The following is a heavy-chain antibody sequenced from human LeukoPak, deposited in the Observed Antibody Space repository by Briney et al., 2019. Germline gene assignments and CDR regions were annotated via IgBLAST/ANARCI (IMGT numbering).Heavy chain of an antibody. CDR2: IKQDGSEK. CDR1: GFTFSSYW. V-gene: IGHV3-7*03. CDR3: ARVVVVVAATWFDP. D-gene: IGHD2-15*01. J-gene: IGHJ5*02. Sequence: GGSLRLSCAASGFTFSSYWMSWVRQAPGKGLEWVANIKQDGSEKYYVDSVKGRFTISRDNAKNSLYLQMNSLRTEDTAVYYCARVVVVVAATWFDPWGQGTLVTVSS.